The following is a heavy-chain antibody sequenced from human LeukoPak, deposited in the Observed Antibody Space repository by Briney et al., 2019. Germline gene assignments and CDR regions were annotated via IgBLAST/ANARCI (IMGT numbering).Heavy chain of an antibody. Sequence: GGSLRLSCAASGFTVSSNYMTWVRQAPGKGLEWVSIVYPGGSTYYADSVKGRFTISRDNSKNTLYLQMNSLRAEDTAVYYCARASRWGRYFDYWGQGTLATVSS. V-gene: IGHV3-53*01. CDR1: GFTVSSNY. D-gene: IGHD3-16*01. CDR3: ARASRWGRYFDY. J-gene: IGHJ4*02. CDR2: VYPGGST.